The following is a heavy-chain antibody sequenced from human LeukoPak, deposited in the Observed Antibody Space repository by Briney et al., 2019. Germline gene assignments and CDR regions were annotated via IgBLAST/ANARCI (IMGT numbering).Heavy chain of an antibody. Sequence: GGSLRLSCAASGFTVSSYAMSWVRQAPGKGLEWVSAISGSGGSTYYADSVKGRFNISRDNSKNTLYLQMNSLRAEDTAVYYCAKEGCSGGSCYFDYWGQGTLVTASS. CDR2: ISGSGGST. J-gene: IGHJ4*02. V-gene: IGHV3-23*01. D-gene: IGHD2-15*01. CDR3: AKEGCSGGSCYFDY. CDR1: GFTVSSYA.